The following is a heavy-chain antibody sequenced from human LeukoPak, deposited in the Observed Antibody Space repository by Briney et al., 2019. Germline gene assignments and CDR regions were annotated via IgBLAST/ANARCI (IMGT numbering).Heavy chain of an antibody. J-gene: IGHJ6*02. Sequence: PGGSLRLSCAASGFTSSYFWLHWVRQAPGKGLVWVSRTNNDGSSTSYADSVKGRFTISRGNAKNTLSLQMNSLRAEDTAVYYCARTPYYYGMDVWGQGTTVTVSS. D-gene: IGHD3-10*01. CDR2: TNNDGSST. CDR1: GFTSSYFW. V-gene: IGHV3-74*01. CDR3: ARTPYYYGMDV.